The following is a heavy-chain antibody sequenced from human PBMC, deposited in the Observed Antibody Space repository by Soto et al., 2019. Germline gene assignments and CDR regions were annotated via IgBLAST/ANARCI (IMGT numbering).Heavy chain of an antibody. J-gene: IGHJ3*02. CDR2: ISDGGDLT. D-gene: IGHD3-16*01. V-gene: IGHV3-23*01. CDR1: GFAFSSHP. CDR3: ARRTFGTSRSFDI. Sequence: GSLRLSCAASGFAFSSHPMSWVRQAPERGLEWVSGISDGGDLTYNADSVKGRFTISRDNSKNTLFLQMNSLRAEDTAVYYCARRTFGTSRSFDIWGQGTMVTV.